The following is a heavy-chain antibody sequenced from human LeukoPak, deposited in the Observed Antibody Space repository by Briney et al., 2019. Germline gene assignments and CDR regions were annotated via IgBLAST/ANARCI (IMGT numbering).Heavy chain of an antibody. D-gene: IGHD3-22*01. Sequence: TGGSLRLSCAASGFTFSGSAIHWVRQASGKGLELVGRIRSKAHSYTTPYAVSVKGIFTLSKDDSKNTVYLQMTSLRAEDTAVYYCARAMISGSDYWGQGTLVTVSS. CDR2: IRSKAHSYTT. J-gene: IGHJ4*02. CDR1: GFTFSGSA. CDR3: ARAMISGSDY. V-gene: IGHV3-73*01.